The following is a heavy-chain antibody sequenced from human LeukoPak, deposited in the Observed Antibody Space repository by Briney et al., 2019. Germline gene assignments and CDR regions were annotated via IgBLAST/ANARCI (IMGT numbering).Heavy chain of an antibody. D-gene: IGHD4-17*01. CDR1: GGSISSGSYY. CDR3: ARIATLYGDYAYYYYMDV. CDR2: IYTSGST. V-gene: IGHV4-61*02. J-gene: IGHJ6*03. Sequence: KPSQTLSLTCTVSGGSISSGSYYWSWIRQPAGKGLEWIGRIYTSGSTNYNPSLKSRVTMSVDTSKNQFSLKLSSVTAADTAVYYCARIATLYGDYAYYYYMDVWGKGTTVTVSS.